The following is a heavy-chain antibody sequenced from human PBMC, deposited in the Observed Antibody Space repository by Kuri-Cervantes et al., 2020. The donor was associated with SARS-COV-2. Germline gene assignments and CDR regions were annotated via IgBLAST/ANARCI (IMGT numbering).Heavy chain of an antibody. J-gene: IGHJ4*02. CDR1: GFTFSSYA. D-gene: IGHD3-16*01. CDR3: AKGGVLGQTLHF. V-gene: IGHV3-23*01. Sequence: GESLKISCAASGFTFSSYAMTWVRQAPGKGLEWVSGISESGDITDYADSVKGRFTISRDSSKNTLYLQMDSLTVEDTAAYYCAKGGVLGQTLHFWGQGTLVTVSS. CDR2: ISESGDIT.